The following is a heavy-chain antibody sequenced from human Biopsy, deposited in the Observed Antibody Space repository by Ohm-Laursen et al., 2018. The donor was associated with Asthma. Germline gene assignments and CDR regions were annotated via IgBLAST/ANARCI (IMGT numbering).Heavy chain of an antibody. D-gene: IGHD3-22*01. Sequence: PGTLSLTCTVSGGSIRNYYWSWIRQPPGQRLEFIGYIYTSGSTNYNPSLKSRVTISADTSMNQFSLKLSSVTAADTAVYYCAREVVSSGFYFDSWGQGTLVTVSS. CDR1: GGSIRNYY. J-gene: IGHJ4*02. CDR3: AREVVSSGFYFDS. V-gene: IGHV4-59*01. CDR2: IYTSGST.